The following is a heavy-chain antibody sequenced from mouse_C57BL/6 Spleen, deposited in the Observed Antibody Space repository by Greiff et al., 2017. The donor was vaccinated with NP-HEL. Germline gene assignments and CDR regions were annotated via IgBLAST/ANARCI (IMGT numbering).Heavy chain of an antibody. CDR1: GYTFTSYW. CDR2: IDPSDSYT. J-gene: IGHJ4*01. V-gene: IGHV1-69*01. CDR3: ARSSESVYAMDY. Sequence: QVQLQQPGAELVMPGASVKLSCKASGYTFTSYWMHWVKQRPRQGLEWIGEIDPSDSYTNYNQKFKGKSTLTVDKSSSTAYMQLSSLTSEDSAVYYCARSSESVYAMDYWGQGTSVTVSS.